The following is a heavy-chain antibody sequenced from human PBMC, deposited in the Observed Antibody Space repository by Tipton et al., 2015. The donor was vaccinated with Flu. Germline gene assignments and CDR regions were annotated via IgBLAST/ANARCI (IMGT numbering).Heavy chain of an antibody. CDR2: IYYNGNT. D-gene: IGHD4-17*01. V-gene: IGHV4-39*07. J-gene: IGHJ4*02. Sequence: TLSLTCTVSGASIRSTNCYWGWVRQPPGKGLEWIGNIYYNGNTYYSPSLGSRLTMSVDTSKNQFSLKLSSVTAADSAVYYCARDDYGDYSFDYWGQGTLVTVSS. CDR3: ARDDYGDYSFDY. CDR1: GASIRSTNCY.